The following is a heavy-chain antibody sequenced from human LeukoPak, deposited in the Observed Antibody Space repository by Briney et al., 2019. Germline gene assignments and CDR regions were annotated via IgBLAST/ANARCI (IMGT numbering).Heavy chain of an antibody. J-gene: IGHJ4*02. V-gene: IGHV3-30*02. CDR2: IRYDGGNK. D-gene: IGHD5-12*01. CDR3: ATITIVATPFDY. Sequence: GGSLRLSCAASGFTFSSYGMRWVRQAPGKGLEWVAFIRYDGGNKYYADSVKGRFTISRDNSKNTLYLQMNSLRAEDTAVYYCATITIVATPFDYWGQGTLVTVSS. CDR1: GFTFSSYG.